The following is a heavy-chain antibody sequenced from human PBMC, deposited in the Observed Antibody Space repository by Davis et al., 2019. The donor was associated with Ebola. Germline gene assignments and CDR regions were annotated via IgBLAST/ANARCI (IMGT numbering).Heavy chain of an antibody. CDR3: ARGKWFDP. CDR2: INPHNGNT. V-gene: IGHV1-2*02. CDR1: GYTFTSYY. J-gene: IGHJ5*02. Sequence: AASVKVSCKASGYTFTSYYMHWVRQAPGQGLEWMGWINPHNGNTNYAQNVQGRVTLTADKATNTAYMELSGLRFDDTAVYYCARGKWFDPWGQGTLVSVTS.